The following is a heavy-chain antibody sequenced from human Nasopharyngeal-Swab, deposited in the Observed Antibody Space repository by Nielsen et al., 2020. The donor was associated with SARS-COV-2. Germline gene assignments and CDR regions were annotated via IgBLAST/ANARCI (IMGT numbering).Heavy chain of an antibody. V-gene: IGHV3-69-1*01. D-gene: IGHD3-16*02. CDR3: ARDPASMITFGGVIGQDYYYGMDV. J-gene: IGHJ6*02. Sequence: VRQMPGKGLQWISYITSGNSVQYADSVRGRFTISRDNAKDSLYLQMNSLRAEDTAVYYCARDPASMITFGGVIGQDYYYGMDVWGQGTTVTVSS. CDR2: ITSGNSV.